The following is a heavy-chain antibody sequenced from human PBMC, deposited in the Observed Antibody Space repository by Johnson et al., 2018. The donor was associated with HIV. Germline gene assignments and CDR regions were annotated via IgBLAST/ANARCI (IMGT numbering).Heavy chain of an antibody. Sequence: VQLVESGGGVVQPVRSLRLSCAASGFTFSSYAMHWVRQAPGKGLEWVAVISYDGSNKYYADSVKGRFTISRDNSKNTLYLQMNSLRAEDTAVYYCASLYYNFWSGYSSSGWSHAFDIWGQGTMVTVSS. CDR3: ASLYYNFWSGYSSSGWSHAFDI. D-gene: IGHD3-3*01. J-gene: IGHJ3*02. CDR1: GFTFSSYA. CDR2: ISYDGSNK. V-gene: IGHV3-30*04.